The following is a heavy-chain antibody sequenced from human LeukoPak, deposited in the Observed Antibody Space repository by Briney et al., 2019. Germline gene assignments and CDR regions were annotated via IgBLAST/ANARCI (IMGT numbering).Heavy chain of an antibody. CDR2: ITGRGSSP. D-gene: IGHD6-13*01. CDR1: GLTFSIYG. J-gene: IGHJ4*02. Sequence: RGSLRLSCAASGLTFSIYGMSWVRQAPGKGLEWVSAITGRGSSPYYADSVKGRFTISRDNSKNTLSLQMNSLRAEDTAVYYCAKGSSSSWDHFDYWGQGTLVTVSS. V-gene: IGHV3-23*01. CDR3: AKGSSSSWDHFDY.